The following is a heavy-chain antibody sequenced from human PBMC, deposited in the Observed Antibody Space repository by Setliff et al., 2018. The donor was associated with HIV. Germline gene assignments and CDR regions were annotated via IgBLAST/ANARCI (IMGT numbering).Heavy chain of an antibody. V-gene: IGHV1-2*02. J-gene: IGHJ4*02. Sequence: ASVKVSCKTSGYTFTVNHLHWVRQAPGQGVEWVGKISPDSGDTFYAQKFQGRDTLTRDTSITTAYMELSTLRDDDTAVYYCARDAGAPGRGNPLDYWGQGTLVTVSS. CDR3: ARDAGAPGRGNPLDY. CDR1: GYTFTVNH. CDR2: ISPDSGDT. D-gene: IGHD3-10*01.